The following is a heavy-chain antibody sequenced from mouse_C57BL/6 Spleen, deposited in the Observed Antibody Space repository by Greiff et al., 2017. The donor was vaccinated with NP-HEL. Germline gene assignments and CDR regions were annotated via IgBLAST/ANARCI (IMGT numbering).Heavy chain of an antibody. CDR1: GYTFTSYG. Sequence: VQLQQSGAELARPGASVKLSCKASGYTFTSYGISWVKQRTGQGLEWIGEIYPRSGNTYYNEKFKGKATLTADKSSSTAYMELRSLTSEDSAVYFCAREGGAAQATYYFDYWGQGTTLTVSS. J-gene: IGHJ2*01. CDR2: IYPRSGNT. D-gene: IGHD3-2*02. V-gene: IGHV1-81*01. CDR3: AREGGAAQATYYFDY.